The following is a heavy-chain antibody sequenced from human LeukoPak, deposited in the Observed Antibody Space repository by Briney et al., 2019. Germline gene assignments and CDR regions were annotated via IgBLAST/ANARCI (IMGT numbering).Heavy chain of an antibody. V-gene: IGHV1-69*13. CDR2: IIPIFGTA. CDR3: ARDGSGAFDI. J-gene: IGHJ3*02. D-gene: IGHD3-10*01. CDR1: GGTFSSYA. Sequence: SVKVSCKASGGTFSSYATSWVRQAPGQGLEWMGGIIPIFGTANYAQKFQGRVTITADESTSTAYMELSSLRSEDTAVYYCARDGSGAFDIWGQGTMVTVSS.